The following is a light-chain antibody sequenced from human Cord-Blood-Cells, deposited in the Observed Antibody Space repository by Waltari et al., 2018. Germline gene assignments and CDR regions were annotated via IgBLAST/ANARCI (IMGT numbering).Light chain of an antibody. CDR1: NIGSKS. J-gene: IGLJ3*02. Sequence: SYVLTQPPSVSVAPGKTARITCGGNNIGSKSVHGYQQKPGQAPVLVIYYDSDRPSGIPERFSGSNSGNTATLTISRGEAGDEADYYCPVWDSSGDHRGVFGGGTKLTVL. V-gene: IGLV3-21*04. CDR3: PVWDSSGDHRGV. CDR2: YDS.